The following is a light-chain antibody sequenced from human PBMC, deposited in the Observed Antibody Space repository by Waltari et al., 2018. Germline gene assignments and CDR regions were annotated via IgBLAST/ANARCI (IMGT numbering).Light chain of an antibody. Sequence: DLQMTQSPSSLSASVGDRVTISCRASKNIRSYLSWYQQKPGIAPKLVIYAASTLQSGVPSRFSGSGSGTNFTLTITSLQAEYFATYFCQASYTTPYSFGQGTKVEIK. CDR2: AAS. V-gene: IGKV1-39*01. CDR1: KNIRSY. J-gene: IGKJ2*03. CDR3: QASYTTPYS.